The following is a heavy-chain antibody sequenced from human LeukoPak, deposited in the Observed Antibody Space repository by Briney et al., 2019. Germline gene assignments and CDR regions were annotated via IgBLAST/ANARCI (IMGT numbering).Heavy chain of an antibody. D-gene: IGHD6-13*01. CDR3: ARDGSSSWYNWFDP. J-gene: IGHJ5*02. Sequence: GGSLRLSCAASGFTFSDYYMSWIRQAPGKGLEWVSYISSSGSTIYYADSVKGRFTISRGNAKNSLYLQMNSLRAEDTAVYYCARDGSSSWYNWFDPWGQGTLVTVSS. V-gene: IGHV3-11*01. CDR1: GFTFSDYY. CDR2: ISSSGSTI.